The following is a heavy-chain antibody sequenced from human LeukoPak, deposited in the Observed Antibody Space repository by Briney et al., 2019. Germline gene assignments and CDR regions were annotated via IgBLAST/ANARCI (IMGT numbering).Heavy chain of an antibody. D-gene: IGHD6-13*01. CDR3: ARDLGSSSPADYFDY. Sequence: PSETLSLTCTVSGGSISSSSYYWGWIRQPPGKGLEWIGSIYYSGSTYYNPSLKSRVTISVDTSKNQFSLKLSSVTAADTAVYYCARDLGSSSPADYFDYWGQGTLVTVSS. CDR1: GGSISSSSYY. CDR2: IYYSGST. J-gene: IGHJ4*02. V-gene: IGHV4-39*07.